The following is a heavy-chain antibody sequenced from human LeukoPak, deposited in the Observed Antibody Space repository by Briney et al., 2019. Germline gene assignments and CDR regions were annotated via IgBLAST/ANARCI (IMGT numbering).Heavy chain of an antibody. CDR1: GGSISSGDSY. D-gene: IGHD6-13*01. V-gene: IGHV4-30-4*01. CDR2: IAYSGST. J-gene: IGHJ4*02. CDR3: ARYSSSWPIYYFDY. Sequence: PSQTLSLTCTVSGGSISSGDSYWSWIRQPPGKGLEWIGYIAYSGSTYYSPSLKSRVTISVDTSKNQFSLKLNSVTAADTAVYYCARYSSSWPIYYFDYWGQGTLVTVSS.